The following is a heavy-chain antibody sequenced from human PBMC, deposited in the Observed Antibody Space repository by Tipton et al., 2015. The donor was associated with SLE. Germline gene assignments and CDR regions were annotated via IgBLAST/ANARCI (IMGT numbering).Heavy chain of an antibody. CDR1: SSSFPTYY. CDR3: ARDRRNVFDI. Sequence: TLSLTCSVSSSSFPTYYWSWIRQPPGKGLEWIGYIFYSGSTNYSPSLKSRVTISLDTFQNHFSLKLSSVTAADTAVYYCARDRRNVFDIWGQGAMVTVSS. J-gene: IGHJ3*02. CDR2: IFYSGST. V-gene: IGHV4-59*01.